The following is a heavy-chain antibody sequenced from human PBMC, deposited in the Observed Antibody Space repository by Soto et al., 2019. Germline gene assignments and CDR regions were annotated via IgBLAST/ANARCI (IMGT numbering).Heavy chain of an antibody. D-gene: IGHD5-12*01. J-gene: IGHJ6*02. CDR2: IYYSGST. V-gene: IGHV4-31*03. Sequence: SETLSLTCTVSGGSISSGGYYWSWIRQHPGKGLEWIGYIYYSGSTYYNPSLKSRVTISVDTSKNQFSLKLSSVTAADTAVYYCARGHSGYDFWGYGMDVWGQGTTVTVSS. CDR1: GGSISSGGYY. CDR3: ARGHSGYDFWGYGMDV.